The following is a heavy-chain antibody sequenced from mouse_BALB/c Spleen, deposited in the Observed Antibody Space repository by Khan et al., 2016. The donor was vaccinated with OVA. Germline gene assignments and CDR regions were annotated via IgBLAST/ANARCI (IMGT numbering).Heavy chain of an antibody. D-gene: IGHD2-10*01. J-gene: IGHJ4*01. CDR3: ARHPYISDTLDH. CDR2: INTYTGEP. Sequence: QIQLVQSGPELKKPGETVKISCKASGYTFTNYGMNWVKQSPGKALKWMGWINTYTGEPTYADDFKGRFAFSLETSANTAYLQINNLKNEDTATYFGARHPYISDTLDHWGQGTSVTVSS. V-gene: IGHV9-3-1*01. CDR1: GYTFTNYG.